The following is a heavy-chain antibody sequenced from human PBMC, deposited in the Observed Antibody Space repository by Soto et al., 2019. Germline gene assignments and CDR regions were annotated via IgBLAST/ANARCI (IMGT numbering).Heavy chain of an antibody. V-gene: IGHV3-30*18. CDR3: AKDIGITMIPGWFDP. CDR1: GFTFSSYG. Sequence: PGGSLRLSCAASGFTFSSYGMHWVRQAPGKGLEWVAVISYDGSNKYYADSVKGRFTISRDNSKNTLYMQMNSLRAEDTAVYYCAKDIGITMIPGWFDPWGQGTLVTVSS. J-gene: IGHJ5*02. CDR2: ISYDGSNK. D-gene: IGHD3-22*01.